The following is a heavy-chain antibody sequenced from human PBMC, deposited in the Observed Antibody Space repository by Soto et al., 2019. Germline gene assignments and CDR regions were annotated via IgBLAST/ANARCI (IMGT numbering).Heavy chain of an antibody. J-gene: IGHJ3*02. CDR1: GYTFTSYG. D-gene: IGHD5-12*01. V-gene: IGHV1-18*01. CDR3: ARDRYSGYDSILDAFDI. Sequence: QVQLVQSGAEVKKPGASVKVSCKASGYTFTSYGISWVRQAPGQGLEWLRWISAYNGNTNYAQKLQGRVTMTTDTSTSTAYMELRSLTSDDTAVYYCARDRYSGYDSILDAFDIWGRGTMVTVSS. CDR2: ISAYNGNT.